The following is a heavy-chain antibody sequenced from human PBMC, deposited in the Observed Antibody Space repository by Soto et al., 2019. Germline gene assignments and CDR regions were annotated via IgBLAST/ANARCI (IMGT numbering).Heavy chain of an antibody. CDR3: ARTSASGRYFPFDY. V-gene: IGHV2-5*02. Sequence: QITLKESGPTLVKPTQTLTLTCTFSGFSLSTSGLGVGWVRQPPGKALEWLALIYWDDDKRYSPSLKSRLTITKDTSKNQVVLTMTKMDPVDTATYYCARTSASGRYFPFDYWGQGTLVTVSS. D-gene: IGHD3-10*01. CDR2: IYWDDDK. CDR1: GFSLSTSGLG. J-gene: IGHJ4*02.